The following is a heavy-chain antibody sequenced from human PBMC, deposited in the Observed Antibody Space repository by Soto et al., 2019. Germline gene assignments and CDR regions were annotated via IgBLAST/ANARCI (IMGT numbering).Heavy chain of an antibody. CDR2: INPDSGGT. Sequence: ASVKVSCKASGYTFTGYYMHWVRQAPGQGLEWMGWINPDSGGTNYAQKFQGWVTMTRDTSISTAHMELSRLRSDDTAVYYCAREAYYYDSSGYYRGYYFDYWGQGTLVTVSS. V-gene: IGHV1-2*04. CDR3: AREAYYYDSSGYYRGYYFDY. J-gene: IGHJ4*02. CDR1: GYTFTGYY. D-gene: IGHD3-22*01.